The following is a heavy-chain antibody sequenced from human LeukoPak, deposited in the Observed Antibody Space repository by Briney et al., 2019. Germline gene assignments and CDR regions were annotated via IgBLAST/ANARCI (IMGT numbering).Heavy chain of an antibody. CDR1: GFTFSSSG. D-gene: IGHD3-3*02. V-gene: IGHV3-33*01. CDR3: ARDRRGPNSIPDY. CDR2: IWYDGSNK. J-gene: IGHJ4*02. Sequence: GGSLILSCAASGFTFSSSGMHRVRQAPGKVLEWVAVIWYDGSNKYYADSVKGRFTISRDNSKNTLYLQMNSLRAEDTAVYYCARDRRGPNSIPDYWGQGTLVSVSS.